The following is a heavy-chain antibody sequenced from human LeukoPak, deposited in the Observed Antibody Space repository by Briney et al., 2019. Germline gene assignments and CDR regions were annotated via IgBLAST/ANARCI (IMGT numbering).Heavy chain of an antibody. CDR3: ARGGVTTYGYEF. V-gene: IGHV3-21*06. J-gene: IGHJ4*02. Sequence: GGSLRLSCAASGFTFSSYSMNWVRQAPGKGLEWVSSISPSSGYVYYADSVKGRFTTSRDDAKNSLCLQMNSLRAEDTAVYYCARGGVTTYGYEFWGQGAPVTVSS. CDR1: GFTFSSYS. CDR2: ISPSSGYV. D-gene: IGHD4-17*01.